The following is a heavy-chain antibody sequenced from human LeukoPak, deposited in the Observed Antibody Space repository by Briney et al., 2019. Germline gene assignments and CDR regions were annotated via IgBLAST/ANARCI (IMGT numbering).Heavy chain of an antibody. Sequence: GGSLRLSCAASTFAFSTYPMNWVRQAPGKGLEWLSYIWGTSSTIWYAASVKGRLTISRDNAKKSLFLQMNSLRDEDTAVYYCVRDQNWAFDYWGQGTLVTVSS. J-gene: IGHJ4*02. CDR3: VRDQNWAFDY. V-gene: IGHV3-48*02. CDR1: TFAFSTYP. D-gene: IGHD7-27*01. CDR2: IWGTSSTI.